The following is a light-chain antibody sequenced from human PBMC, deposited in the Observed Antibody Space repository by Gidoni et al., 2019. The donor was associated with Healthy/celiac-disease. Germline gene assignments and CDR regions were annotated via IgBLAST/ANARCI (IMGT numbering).Light chain of an antibody. Sequence: DIQMTQTPSSLSASVGDRVTITCRASQSISSYLNWYQQKPGKAPKLLIYAASSLQSGVPSRFSGSGSGTDFTLTISSLQPEDFATYYCQHSYGTPRTFGQXTKVEIK. CDR3: QHSYGTPRT. CDR2: AAS. V-gene: IGKV1-39*01. CDR1: QSISSY. J-gene: IGKJ1*01.